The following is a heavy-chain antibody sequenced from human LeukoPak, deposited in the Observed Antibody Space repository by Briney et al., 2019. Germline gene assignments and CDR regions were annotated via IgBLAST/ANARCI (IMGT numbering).Heavy chain of an antibody. J-gene: IGHJ4*02. CDR3: ARDPRHCSSTSCYPD. Sequence: GGSLRLSCAASGFTFSSYSMNWVRQAPGKGLEWVSSISSSSSYIYYADSVKGRFTISRDNAKNSLYLQINSLRAEDTAVYYCARDPRHCSSTSCYPDWGQGTLVTVSS. CDR2: ISSSSSYI. D-gene: IGHD2-2*01. V-gene: IGHV3-21*01. CDR1: GFTFSSYS.